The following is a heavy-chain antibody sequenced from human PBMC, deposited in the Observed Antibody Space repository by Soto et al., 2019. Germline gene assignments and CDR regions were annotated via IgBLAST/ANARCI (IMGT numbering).Heavy chain of an antibody. Sequence: PGGSLRLSSAASGFIFNNAWINWVRQNPGGGLEWVGRIKSKVNGATTDFAAPVKGRFAISRDDSRHIVYLQMNSLRIEDTAVYYCTTDSYSTMLVVRFDFWGQGTPVTVSS. V-gene: IGHV3-15*07. D-gene: IGHD3-22*01. CDR1: GFIFNNAW. CDR3: TTDSYSTMLVVRFDF. J-gene: IGHJ4*02. CDR2: IKSKVNGATT.